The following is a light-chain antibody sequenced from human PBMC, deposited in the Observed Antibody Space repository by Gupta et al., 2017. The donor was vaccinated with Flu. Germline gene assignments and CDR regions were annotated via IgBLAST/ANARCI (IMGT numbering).Light chain of an antibody. V-gene: IGLV2-14*01. CDR1: SSDVADYNS. Sequence: QSALIQPASVSGSPGQSITISCTGTSSDVADYNSFSWYQQHPGNAPKLLILDVSDRPSGVSSRFSGSTSGNTAALTISGLQAEDEADYYCSSYTITTPIFGGGTTLTVL. J-gene: IGLJ2*01. CDR2: DVS. CDR3: SSYTITTPI.